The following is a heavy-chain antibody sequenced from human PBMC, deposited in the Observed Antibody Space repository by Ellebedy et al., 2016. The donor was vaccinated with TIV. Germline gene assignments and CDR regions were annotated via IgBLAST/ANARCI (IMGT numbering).Heavy chain of an antibody. CDR2: IKTDGSET. V-gene: IGHV3-7*03. CDR3: AKESEWGGLLQGYSFDC. Sequence: GESLKISCAAWGFSFSNFWMSWVRQAPGKGLEWVAHIKTDGSETYYLDSVRGRFTVSRYNANNSLYLQMDSLRTEDTARYYCAKESEWGGLLQGYSFDCWGQGTLVTVSS. D-gene: IGHD2-15*01. CDR1: GFSFSNFW. J-gene: IGHJ4*02.